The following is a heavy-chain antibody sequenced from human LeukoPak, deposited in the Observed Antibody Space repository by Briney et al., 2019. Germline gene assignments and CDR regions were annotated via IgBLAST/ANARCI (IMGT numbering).Heavy chain of an antibody. CDR2: IYYSGST. J-gene: IGHJ3*02. D-gene: IGHD3-22*01. CDR3: ARVYYYDSSGSPPYFDI. Sequence: PSQTLSLTCTVSGGSISSGGYYWSWIRQHPGKGLEWIGYIYYSGSTYYNPSLKRRVTISVDTSKNQFSLKLSSVTAADTAVYYCARVYYYDSSGSPPYFDIWGQGTMVTVSS. CDR1: GGSISSGGYY. V-gene: IGHV4-31*03.